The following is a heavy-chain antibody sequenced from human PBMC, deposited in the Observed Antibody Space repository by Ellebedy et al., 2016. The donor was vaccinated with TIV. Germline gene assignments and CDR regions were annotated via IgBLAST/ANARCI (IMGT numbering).Heavy chain of an antibody. CDR2: IYGGGST. CDR3: VRRPNYYGMDV. V-gene: IGHV3-53*01. CDR1: GFTVSSNY. D-gene: IGHD6-6*01. Sequence: GESLKISCAASGFTVSSNYMSWVRQAPGKGLEWVSVIYGGGSTYYADSVKGRFTISRDNSKNTLYLQMNSLRAEDTAVYYCVRRPNYYGMDVWGQGTTVTVSS. J-gene: IGHJ6*02.